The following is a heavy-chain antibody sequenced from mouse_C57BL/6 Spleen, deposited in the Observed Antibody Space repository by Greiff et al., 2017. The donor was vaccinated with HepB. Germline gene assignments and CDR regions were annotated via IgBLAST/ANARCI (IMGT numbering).Heavy chain of an antibody. CDR3: ARHGGAQAPYYFDY. Sequence: EVQLVESGGDLVKPGGSLKLSCAASGFTFSSYGMSWVRQTPDKRLEWVATISSGGSYTYYPDSVKGRFTISRDNAKNTLYLQMSSLKSEDTAMYYCARHGGAQAPYYFDYWGQGTTLTVSS. D-gene: IGHD3-2*02. V-gene: IGHV5-6*01. J-gene: IGHJ2*01. CDR2: ISSGGSYT. CDR1: GFTFSSYG.